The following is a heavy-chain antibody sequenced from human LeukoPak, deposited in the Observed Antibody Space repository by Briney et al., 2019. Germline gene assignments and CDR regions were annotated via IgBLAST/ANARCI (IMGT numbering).Heavy chain of an antibody. CDR3: ARGPRARLVPGLRFLEWLLGE. CDR2: INPNSGGT. Sequence: ASVKVSCKASGYTFTVYYMHWVRQAPGQGLEWMGWINPNSGGTNYAQKFQGRVTMTRDTSISTAYMELSRLRSDDTAVYYCARGPRARLVPGLRFLEWLLGEWGQGTLVTVSS. D-gene: IGHD3-3*01. CDR1: GYTFTVYY. V-gene: IGHV1-2*02. J-gene: IGHJ4*02.